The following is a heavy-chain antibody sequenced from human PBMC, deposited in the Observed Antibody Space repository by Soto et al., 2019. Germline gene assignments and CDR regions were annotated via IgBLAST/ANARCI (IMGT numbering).Heavy chain of an antibody. Sequence: EASVKVSCKASGYTFTSYDINWVRQATGQGLEWMGWMSANSGNTGYAQKFQGRVTMTTNTSTSTAYMELRSLRSDDTAVYYCASNSVYSGYDYFDYWGQGTLVTVSS. CDR3: ASNSVYSGYDYFDY. J-gene: IGHJ4*02. V-gene: IGHV1-8*01. CDR1: GYTFTSYD. D-gene: IGHD5-12*01. CDR2: MSANSGNT.